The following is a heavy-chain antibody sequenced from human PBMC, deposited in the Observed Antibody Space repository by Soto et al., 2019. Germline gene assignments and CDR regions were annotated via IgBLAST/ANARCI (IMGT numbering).Heavy chain of an antibody. CDR3: ARVKSSGWYFFDY. V-gene: IGHV3-13*01. CDR1: GFTFSSYD. Sequence: EVQLVESGGGLVQPGGSLRLSCAASGFTFSSYDMHWVRQATGKGLEGVSAIGSAGDTYYPGSVKGRFTISRENAKNSLYLQMNSLRAEDTAVYYCARVKSSGWYFFDYWGQGTLVTVSS. J-gene: IGHJ4*02. CDR2: IGSAGDT. D-gene: IGHD6-19*01.